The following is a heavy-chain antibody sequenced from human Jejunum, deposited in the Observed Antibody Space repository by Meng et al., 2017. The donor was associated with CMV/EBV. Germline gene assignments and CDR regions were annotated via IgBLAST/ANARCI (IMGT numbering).Heavy chain of an antibody. J-gene: IGHJ3*02. D-gene: IGHD5-12*01. CDR1: TFSGDA. V-gene: IGHV3-23*01. CDR2: LSSSGGST. Sequence: TFSGDAMSGVRKAQGKGLEWVSALSSSGGSTDYADSVKGRFTITRDNSKNTLYLQMNSLRAEDTAVYYCAKDRYSGYAPYDAFDIWGQGTRVTVSS. CDR3: AKDRYSGYAPYDAFDI.